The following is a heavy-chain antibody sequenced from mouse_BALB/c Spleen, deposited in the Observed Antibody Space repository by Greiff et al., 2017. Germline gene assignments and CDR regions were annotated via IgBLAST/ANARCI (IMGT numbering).Heavy chain of an antibody. CDR3: ARKGMITTKDYYAMDY. Sequence: VQLQQSGAELVRPGVSVKISCKGSGYTFTDYAMHWVKQSHAKSLEWIGVISTYYGDASYNQKFKGKATMTVDKSSSTAYMELARLTSEDSAIYYCARKGMITTKDYYAMDYWGQGTSVTVSS. V-gene: IGHV1S137*01. J-gene: IGHJ4*01. CDR2: ISTYYGDA. D-gene: IGHD2-4*01. CDR1: GYTFTDYA.